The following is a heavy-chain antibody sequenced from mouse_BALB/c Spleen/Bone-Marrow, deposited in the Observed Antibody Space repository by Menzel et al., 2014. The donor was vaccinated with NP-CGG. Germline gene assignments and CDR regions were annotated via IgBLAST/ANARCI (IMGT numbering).Heavy chain of an antibody. V-gene: IGHV1S56*01. Sequence: QVHVKQSGVELVKPGASVKLSCKASGNTFTSYDINWVRPRPEQGLEWIGWIFPGDCTTKYNEKFKGKATLTTDKSSSTVHMQLSRLTSEDSAVYFCVRSRLRDWYFDVWGAGTTVTISS. J-gene: IGHJ1*01. CDR1: GNTFTSYD. D-gene: IGHD1-2*01. CDR2: IFPGDCTT. CDR3: VRSRLRDWYFDV.